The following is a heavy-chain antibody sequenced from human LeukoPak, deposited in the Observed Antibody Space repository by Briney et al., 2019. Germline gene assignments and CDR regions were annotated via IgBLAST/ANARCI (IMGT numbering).Heavy chain of an antibody. Sequence: PGGPLRLSCAASGFTFSSYAMSWVRQAPGKGREWVSAISGSGGSTYYADSVKGRFTISRDNSKNTLYLQMNSLRAEDTAVYYCASTYYYDSSGYYWGQGTLVTVSS. V-gene: IGHV3-23*01. CDR3: ASTYYYDSSGYY. J-gene: IGHJ4*02. D-gene: IGHD3-22*01. CDR1: GFTFSSYA. CDR2: ISGSGGST.